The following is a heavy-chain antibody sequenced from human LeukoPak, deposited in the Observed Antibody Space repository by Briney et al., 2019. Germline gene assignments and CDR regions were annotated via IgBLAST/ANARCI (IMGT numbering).Heavy chain of an antibody. J-gene: IGHJ4*02. Sequence: GGSLRLSCAASGFSFNDAWMDWVRQVPGKGLEWVGRIKSKVYSATADYAAPVMGRFTISRDDSKSTLYLQMNSLKIEATAVYYCAALGFGDFSASDNWGQGTLVTVSS. V-gene: IGHV3-15*01. CDR1: GFSFNDAW. CDR2: IKSKVYSATA. CDR3: AALGFGDFSASDN. D-gene: IGHD3-10*01.